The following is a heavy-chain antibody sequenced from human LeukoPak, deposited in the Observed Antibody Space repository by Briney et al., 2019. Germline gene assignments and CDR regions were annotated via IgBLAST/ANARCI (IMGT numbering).Heavy chain of an antibody. D-gene: IGHD5-18*01. CDR2: IRYDGSNK. Sequence: GGSLRLSCAASGFTFSSYGMHWVRQAPGKGLEWVAFIRYDGSNKYYADSVKGRFTISRDNSKNTLYLQMNSLRAEDTAVYYCARSVQDTAMASGYFDYWGQGTLVTVSS. CDR3: ARSVQDTAMASGYFDY. J-gene: IGHJ4*02. CDR1: GFTFSSYG. V-gene: IGHV3-30*02.